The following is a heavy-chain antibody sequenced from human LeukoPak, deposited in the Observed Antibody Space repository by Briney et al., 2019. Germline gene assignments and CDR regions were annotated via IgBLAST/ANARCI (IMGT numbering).Heavy chain of an antibody. CDR1: GGSISSYY. J-gene: IGHJ4*02. CDR3: GRVGFVKLLYAYYEYNFDS. D-gene: IGHD3-10*01. CDR2: IYYSGST. V-gene: IGHV4-59*01. Sequence: SETLSLTCTVSGGSISSYYWSWIRQPPGKGLEWIGYIYYSGSTNYNPSLKSRVTISVDTSKNQFSLKLSSVTAADTAVYYCGRVGFVKLLYAYYEYNFDSWGQGTRVTV.